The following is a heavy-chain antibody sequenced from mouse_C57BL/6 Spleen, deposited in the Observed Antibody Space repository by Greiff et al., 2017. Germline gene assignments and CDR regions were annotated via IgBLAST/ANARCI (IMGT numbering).Heavy chain of an antibody. CDR3: ARSVYYDYDGFDY. Sequence: EVKLVESGGGLVKPGGSLKLSCAASGFTFSDYGMHWVRQAPEKGLEWVAYISSGSSTIYYADTVKGRFTISRDNAKNTLFLQMTSLRSEDTAMYYCARSVYYDYDGFDYWGQCTTLTVSS. CDR1: GFTFSDYG. J-gene: IGHJ2*01. CDR2: ISSGSSTI. D-gene: IGHD2-4*01. V-gene: IGHV5-17*01.